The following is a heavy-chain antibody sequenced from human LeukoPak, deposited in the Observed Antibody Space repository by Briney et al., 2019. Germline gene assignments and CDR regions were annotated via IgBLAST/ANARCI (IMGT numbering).Heavy chain of an antibody. D-gene: IGHD2-2*01. CDR1: GGTFSSYA. CDR3: AGDPRQLPHVHYYYYMDV. Sequence: GASVKVSCKASGGTFSSYAISWVRQAPGQGLEWMGGIIPIFGTANYAQKFQGRVTITADESTGTAYMELSSLRSEDTAVYYCAGDPRQLPHVHYYYYMDVWGKGTTVTVSS. J-gene: IGHJ6*03. V-gene: IGHV1-69*01. CDR2: IIPIFGTA.